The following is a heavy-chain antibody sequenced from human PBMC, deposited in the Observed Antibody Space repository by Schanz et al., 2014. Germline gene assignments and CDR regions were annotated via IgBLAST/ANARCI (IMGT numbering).Heavy chain of an antibody. D-gene: IGHD3-22*01. CDR1: GFSFSDYD. CDR2: ISYHGSEK. Sequence: QVQLVESGGSVVQPGRSLRLSCAGSGFSFSDYDMHWVRQAPGRGLEWVAVISYHGSEKYYADSVKGRFTISRDNSKNTLYLQMNSLRTEDTAVYFCAKSYDTSGYSGFDYWGQGTLVTVSS. J-gene: IGHJ4*02. V-gene: IGHV3-30*18. CDR3: AKSYDTSGYSGFDY.